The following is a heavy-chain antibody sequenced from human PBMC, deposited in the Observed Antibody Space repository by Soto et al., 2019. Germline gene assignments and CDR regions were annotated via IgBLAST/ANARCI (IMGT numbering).Heavy chain of an antibody. CDR1: GYSFTSYW. V-gene: IGHV5-10-1*01. J-gene: IGHJ6*02. Sequence: GAALRVSWKASGYSFTSYWISWGRQMPGEGLEWVGRIDPSDSYTNYSPSFQGHVTISADKAISTAYLQWSSRKASDTATYYCARPSVRQSSSYYSYGLAGWGQRTTVTVAS. CDR3: ARPSVRQSSSYYSYGLAG. D-gene: IGHD6-13*01. CDR2: IDPSDSYT.